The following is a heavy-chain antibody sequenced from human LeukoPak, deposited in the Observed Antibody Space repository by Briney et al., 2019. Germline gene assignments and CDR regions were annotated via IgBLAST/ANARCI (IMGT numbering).Heavy chain of an antibody. CDR3: ASSVWWPYYFDY. CDR1: GGSIRGNGYY. Sequence: SETLSLTCTVSGGSIRGNGYYWGWIRQAPGKGLEWIGSIYYDGSTYYNPSLKSRVTISVDTHKNYFSLKLSSVTAADTVVYYCASSVWWPYYFDYWGQGTLVTVSS. D-gene: IGHD4/OR15-4a*01. J-gene: IGHJ4*02. V-gene: IGHV4-39*02. CDR2: IYYDGST.